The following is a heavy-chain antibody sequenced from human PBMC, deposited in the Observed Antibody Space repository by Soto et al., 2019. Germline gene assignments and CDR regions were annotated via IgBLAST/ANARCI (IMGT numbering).Heavy chain of an antibody. CDR3: TGGPRADSAGTGAR. Sequence: DVHLVESGGDMVQPGTARGLWGWSFGFTFVPSWSHWFGQFPGQGLFWVPGIRVDGVGTTYADSVRGRFTISRDNAKNTLYLQMDNLRAEATAIYYCTGGPRADSAGTGARWGQGAPVSGSS. CDR2: IRVDGVGT. V-gene: IGHV3-74*01. D-gene: IGHD6-13*01. J-gene: IGHJ4*02. CDR1: GFTFVPSW.